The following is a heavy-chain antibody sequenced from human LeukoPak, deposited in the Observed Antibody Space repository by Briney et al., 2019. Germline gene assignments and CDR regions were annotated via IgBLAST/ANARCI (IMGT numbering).Heavy chain of an antibody. V-gene: IGHV1-69*05. D-gene: IGHD3-16*01. CDR3: ARGGPLGYYFDY. Sequence: ASVKVSCKASGGTFSSYAISWVRQAPGQGLEWMGGIIPIFGTANYAQKFQGRVTITTDESTSTAYVELSSLRSEDTAVYYCARGGPLGYYFDYWGQGTLVTVSS. CDR1: GGTFSSYA. J-gene: IGHJ4*02. CDR2: IIPIFGTA.